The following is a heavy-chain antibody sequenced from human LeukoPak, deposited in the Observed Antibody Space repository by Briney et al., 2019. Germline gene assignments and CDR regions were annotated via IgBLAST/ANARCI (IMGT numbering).Heavy chain of an antibody. J-gene: IGHJ4*02. CDR1: GYSFTSYW. Sequence: PGESLKISCKGSGYSFTSYWIGWVRQMPGKGLEWMGIIYPGDSDTRYSPSFQGQVTISADKSISTAYLQWSSLKASDTAMYYCARPDYYDSSGYYEFGYWGQGTLVTVSS. CDR2: IYPGDSDT. V-gene: IGHV5-51*01. CDR3: ARPDYYDSSGYYEFGY. D-gene: IGHD3-22*01.